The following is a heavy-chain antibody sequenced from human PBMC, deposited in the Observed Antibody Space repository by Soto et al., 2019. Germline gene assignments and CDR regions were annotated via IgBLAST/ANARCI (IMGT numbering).Heavy chain of an antibody. D-gene: IGHD1-1*01. CDR3: ARGQTSPGTGFSWIDP. Sequence: SETLSLTCTVSGGSISSGDYYWSWIRQPPGKGLEWIGYIYYSGSTYYNPSLKSRVTISVDTSKNQFSLKLSSVTAADTAVYYCARGQTSPGTGFSWIDPWGQGTLVTVSS. CDR2: IYYSGST. CDR1: GGSISSGDYY. V-gene: IGHV4-30-4*01. J-gene: IGHJ5*02.